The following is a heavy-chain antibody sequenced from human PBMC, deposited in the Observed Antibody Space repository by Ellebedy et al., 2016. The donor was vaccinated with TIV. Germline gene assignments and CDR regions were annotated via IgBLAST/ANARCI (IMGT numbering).Heavy chain of an antibody. CDR3: ARDPGGGGNYGDNWFDP. CDR1: GFTVNSYF. J-gene: IGHJ5*02. V-gene: IGHV3-66*01. CDR2: IYKDGGT. D-gene: IGHD4-17*01. Sequence: PGGSLRLSCAASGFTVNSYFMSWVRQAPGKGLEWVSIIYKDGGTNYTDSALGRFTISRAKSENTLYLQMDSLRAEDTAVYYCARDPGGGGNYGDNWFDPWGQGTLVTVTS.